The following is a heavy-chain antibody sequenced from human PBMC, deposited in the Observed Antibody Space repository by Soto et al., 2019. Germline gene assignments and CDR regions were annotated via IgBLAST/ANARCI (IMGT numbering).Heavy chain of an antibody. J-gene: IGHJ2*01. CDR2: ISSSSSYI. Sequence: EVQLVESGGGLVKPGGSLRLSCAASGFTFSSYSMNWVRQAPGKGLEWVSSISSSSSYIYYADSVKGRFTISRDNAKNSLYLQMNSLRAEDTAVYYCARDRGYSYGYPSWYFDLWGRGTLVTVSS. D-gene: IGHD5-18*01. V-gene: IGHV3-21*01. CDR1: GFTFSSYS. CDR3: ARDRGYSYGYPSWYFDL.